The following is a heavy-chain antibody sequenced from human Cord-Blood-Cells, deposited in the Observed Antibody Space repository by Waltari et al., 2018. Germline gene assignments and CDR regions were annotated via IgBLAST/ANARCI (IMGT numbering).Heavy chain of an antibody. V-gene: IGHV3-7*01. Sequence: EVQLVESGGGLVQPGGSLRLSCAAPGFPFSSYWLSWVRQAPGKGREWVANIKQDGSEKYYVDSVKGRFTISRDNAKNSLYLQMNSLRAEDTAVYYCARGLGYAFDIWGQGTMVTVSS. J-gene: IGHJ3*02. CDR3: ARGLGYAFDI. CDR1: GFPFSSYW. D-gene: IGHD3-9*01. CDR2: IKQDGSEK.